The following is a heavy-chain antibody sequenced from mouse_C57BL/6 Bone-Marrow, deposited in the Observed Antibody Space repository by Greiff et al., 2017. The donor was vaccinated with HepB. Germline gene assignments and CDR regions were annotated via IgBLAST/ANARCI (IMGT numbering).Heavy chain of an antibody. CDR1: GYTFTSYW. CDR2: IYPGNSDT. CDR3: TRERITTVVATRAWFAY. J-gene: IGHJ3*01. D-gene: IGHD1-1*01. V-gene: IGHV1-5*01. Sequence: VQLQQSGTVLARPGASVKMSCKTSGYTFTSYWMHWVKQRPGQGLEWIGAIYPGNSDTSYNQKFKGKAKLTAVTSASTAYMELSSLTNEDSAVYYCTRERITTVVATRAWFAYWGQGTLVTVSA.